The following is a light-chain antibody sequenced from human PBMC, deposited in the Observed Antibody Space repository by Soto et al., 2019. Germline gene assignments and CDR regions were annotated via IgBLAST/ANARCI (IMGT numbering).Light chain of an antibody. CDR3: SSYTSSSLYV. J-gene: IGLJ1*01. CDR1: SSDVGGYNS. CDR2: DVS. V-gene: IGLV2-14*01. Sequence: QSALTQPASVSGSPGQSITISCTGTSSDVGGYNSVSWYQQHPGKAPKLMIYDVSNRPSGVSNRFSGSNSGNTASLTISGLQSEDESDYYCSSYTSSSLYVFGTGTELTVL.